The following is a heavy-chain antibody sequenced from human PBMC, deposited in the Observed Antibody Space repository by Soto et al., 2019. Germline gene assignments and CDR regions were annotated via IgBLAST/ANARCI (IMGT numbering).Heavy chain of an antibody. D-gene: IGHD3-22*01. CDR3: ARARAQSGYSDY. J-gene: IGHJ4*02. V-gene: IGHV3-21*01. Sequence: GVLRLSCAASGFTFSSYSMNWVRQAPGKGLEWVSSISSSSSYIYYADSVKGRFTISRDNAKNSLYLQMNSLRAEDTAVYYCARARAQSGYSDYWGQGTLVTVSS. CDR2: ISSSSSYI. CDR1: GFTFSSYS.